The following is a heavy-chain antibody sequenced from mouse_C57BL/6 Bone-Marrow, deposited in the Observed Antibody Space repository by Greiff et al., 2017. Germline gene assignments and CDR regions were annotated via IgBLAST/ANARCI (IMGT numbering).Heavy chain of an antibody. D-gene: IGHD1-1*01. J-gene: IGHJ3*01. CDR2: IHPNSGST. CDR1: GYTFTSYW. V-gene: IGHV1-64*01. CDR3: ARSIPYYYGSSYGRFAY. Sequence: VKLMQPGAELVKPGASVKLSCKASGYTFTSYWMHWVKQRPGQGLEWIGMIHPNSGSTNYNEKFKSKATLTVDKSSSTAYMQLSSLTSEDSAVYYCARSIPYYYGSSYGRFAYWGQGTLVTVSA.